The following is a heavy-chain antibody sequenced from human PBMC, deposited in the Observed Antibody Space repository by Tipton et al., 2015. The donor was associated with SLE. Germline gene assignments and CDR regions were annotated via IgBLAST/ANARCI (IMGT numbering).Heavy chain of an antibody. CDR1: NGSISSSPCY. V-gene: IGHV4-39*07. Sequence: TLSLTCTVSNGSISSSPCYWGWIRQSPGKGLEWVGSIYYSGSTYYNPSLKSRVTISVDTSRNQCSLNLTSVTAADTAAYYCARGPYYYMDVWGKGTTVTVSS. CDR3: ARGPYYYMDV. CDR2: IYYSGST. J-gene: IGHJ6*03.